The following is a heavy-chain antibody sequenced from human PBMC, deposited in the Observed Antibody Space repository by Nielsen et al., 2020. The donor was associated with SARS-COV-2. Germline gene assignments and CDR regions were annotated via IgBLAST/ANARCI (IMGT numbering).Heavy chain of an antibody. D-gene: IGHD5-12*01. V-gene: IGHV3-7*03. CDR3: ARVTQSGYSGYAFDY. Sequence: GESLKISCAASGFTFSSYWMSWVRQAPGKGLEWMANIKQDGSEKYYVDSVKGRFTISRDNAKNSLYLQMNSLRAEDTAMYYCARVTQSGYSGYAFDYWGQGTLVTVSS. CDR2: IKQDGSEK. CDR1: GFTFSSYW. J-gene: IGHJ4*02.